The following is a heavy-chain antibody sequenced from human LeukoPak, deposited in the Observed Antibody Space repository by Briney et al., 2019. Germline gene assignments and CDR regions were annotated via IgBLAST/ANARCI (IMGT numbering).Heavy chain of an antibody. CDR2: IYHSGST. D-gene: IGHD3-22*01. CDR1: GGSISSGGYS. J-gene: IGHJ4*02. V-gene: IGHV4-30-2*01. CDR3: ARGPPQTYYEGNGYYYFDY. Sequence: SQTLSLTCAVSGGSISSGGYSWSWIRQPPGKGLEWIGYIYHSGSTYYNPSLKSRVTISVDRSKNQFSLKLSSVTAADTAVYYCARGPPQTYYEGNGYYYFDYWGQGTLVTVSS.